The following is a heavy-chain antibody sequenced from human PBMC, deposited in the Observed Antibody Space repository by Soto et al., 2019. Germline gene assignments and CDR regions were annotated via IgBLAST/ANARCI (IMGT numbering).Heavy chain of an antibody. J-gene: IGHJ4*02. V-gene: IGHV3-23*01. CDR2: ISGSGGST. D-gene: IGHD6-19*01. CDR3: AKTPSAETYSSGWYGGYYFDY. CDR1: GFTFSSYA. Sequence: GGSLRLSCAASGFTFSSYAMSWVRQAPGKGLEWVSAISGSGGSTYYADSVKGRFTISRDNSKNTLYLQMNSLRAEDTAVYYCAKTPSAETYSSGWYGGYYFDYWGQGTLVTVSS.